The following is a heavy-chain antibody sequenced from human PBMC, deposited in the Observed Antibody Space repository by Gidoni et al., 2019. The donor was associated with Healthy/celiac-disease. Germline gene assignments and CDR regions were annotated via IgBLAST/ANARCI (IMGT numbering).Heavy chain of an antibody. CDR2: IYYSGST. CDR1: GGSISSSSYY. Sequence: QLQLQESGPGLVKPSETLSLTCTVSGGSISSSSYYWGWIRQPPGKGLELIGSIYYSGSTYYNPSLKSRVTISVDTSKNQFSLKLSSVTAADTAVYYCARYLSSGYYSSVGAFDIWGQGTMVTVSS. V-gene: IGHV4-39*01. CDR3: ARYLSSGYYSSVGAFDI. D-gene: IGHD3-22*01. J-gene: IGHJ3*02.